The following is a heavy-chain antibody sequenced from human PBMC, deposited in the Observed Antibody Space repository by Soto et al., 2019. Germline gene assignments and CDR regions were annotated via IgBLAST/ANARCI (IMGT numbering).Heavy chain of an antibody. CDR3: ARDRVYYDFWSGYLAAGYYYYYGMDV. V-gene: IGHV4-31*03. Sequence: PSETLCVTCTVSVGSISIGGYYWSWIRQHPGKGLEWTAHIYYSGSTYYNPSLKSRVTISVDTSKNQFSLKLSSVTAADTAVYYCARDRVYYDFWSGYLAAGYYYYYGMDVWGQGTTVTVSS. CDR2: IYYSGST. J-gene: IGHJ6*01. D-gene: IGHD3-3*01. CDR1: VGSISIGGYY.